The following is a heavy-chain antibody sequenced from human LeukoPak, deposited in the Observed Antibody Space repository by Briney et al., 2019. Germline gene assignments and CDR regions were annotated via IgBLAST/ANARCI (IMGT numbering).Heavy chain of an antibody. V-gene: IGHV3-23*01. Sequence: GGSLRLSCAASGFTFSSYAMSWVRQAPGRGLEWVSVISGSGGSTYYADSVKGRFTISRDNSKNTLYLQMNSLRAEDTAVYYCQRETDAFDIWGQGTMVTVSS. CDR1: GFTFSSYA. D-gene: IGHD1-26*01. CDR3: QRETDAFDI. J-gene: IGHJ3*02. CDR2: ISGSGGST.